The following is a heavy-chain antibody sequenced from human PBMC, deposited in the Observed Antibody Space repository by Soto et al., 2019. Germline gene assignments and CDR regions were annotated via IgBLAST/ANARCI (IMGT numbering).Heavy chain of an antibody. J-gene: IGHJ6*02. Sequence: QVQLVESGGAWVKPGGSLRLACAASGFIFSDYYMGRIRQAPGKGLDWVAYISGRGTMIYSADSVKGRFTISRDNATNSLYLQMDSLRAEDTAVYYCARSGDGSSSSPNSPHGLDVGGPGTTVTVYS. CDR3: ARSGDGSSSSPNSPHGLDV. CDR2: ISGRGTMI. V-gene: IGHV3-11*01. CDR1: GFIFSDYY. D-gene: IGHD6-6*01.